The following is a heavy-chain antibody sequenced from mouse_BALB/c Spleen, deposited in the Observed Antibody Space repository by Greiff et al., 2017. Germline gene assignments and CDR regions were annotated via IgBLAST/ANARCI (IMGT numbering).Heavy chain of an antibody. D-gene: IGHD2-4*01. CDR2: IYPGNSDT. CDR3: TPSMITTGAWFAY. CDR1: GYSFTSYW. Sequence: EVQLQQSGTVLARPGASVKMSCKASGYSFTSYWMHWVKQRPGQGLEWIGAIYPGNSDTSYNQKFKGKAKLTAVTSASTAYMELSSLTNEDSAVYYCTPSMITTGAWFAYWGQGTLVTVSA. J-gene: IGHJ3*01. V-gene: IGHV1-5*01.